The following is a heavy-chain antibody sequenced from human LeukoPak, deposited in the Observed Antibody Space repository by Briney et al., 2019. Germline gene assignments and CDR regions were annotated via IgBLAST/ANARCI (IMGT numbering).Heavy chain of an antibody. Sequence: PGRSLRLSCAASGFTFSSYGMHWVRQAPGKGLEWVAVISYDGSNKYYADSVKGRFTISRDNSKNTLYLQMNSLRAEDTAVYYCAKDPTNQWLVPDFDYWGQGTLVTVSS. CDR3: AKDPTNQWLVPDFDY. D-gene: IGHD6-19*01. CDR2: ISYDGSNK. J-gene: IGHJ4*02. V-gene: IGHV3-30*18. CDR1: GFTFSSYG.